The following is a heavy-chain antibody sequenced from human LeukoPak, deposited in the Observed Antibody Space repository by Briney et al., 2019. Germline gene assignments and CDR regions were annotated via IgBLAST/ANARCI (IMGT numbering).Heavy chain of an antibody. D-gene: IGHD3-16*01. CDR1: GYSISSGYY. V-gene: IGHV4-38-2*01. CDR3: ARHITSNKRFDY. J-gene: IGHJ4*02. CDR2: IYQSGST. Sequence: SDTLSLTCVVSGYSISSGYYWGWIRQPPREGLELSGSIYQSGSTFYNPSFKSRVTMSVDTSKNQVSLKLSSVTAADTAVYYCARHITSNKRFDYWGQGTLVTVSS.